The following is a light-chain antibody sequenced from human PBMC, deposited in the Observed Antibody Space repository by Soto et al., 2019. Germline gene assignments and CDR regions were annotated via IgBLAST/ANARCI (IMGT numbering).Light chain of an antibody. Sequence: DIQMTQSPSTLSASVGDRVVITCRASQIITTWLAWYQQKPGKAPKLLIYDASSLESGVPSRFSGSGSGTEFTLTISRLQPDDFATYYCQQYNDYWTFGQGTKVDSK. J-gene: IGKJ1*01. CDR2: DAS. V-gene: IGKV1-5*01. CDR3: QQYNDYWT. CDR1: QIITTW.